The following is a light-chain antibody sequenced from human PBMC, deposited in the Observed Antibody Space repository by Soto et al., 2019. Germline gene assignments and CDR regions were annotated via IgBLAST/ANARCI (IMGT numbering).Light chain of an antibody. Sequence: QSALTQPASVSGSPGQSINISCTGTSSDVGGYNYVSWYQHHPGKAPKLIIYDVSNRPSGVSNPFSGSKSGNTAPLTISGLQPEDEADYYCSSYTTSNTRQIVFGTGTKVTVL. V-gene: IGLV2-14*03. CDR1: SSDVGGYNY. J-gene: IGLJ1*01. CDR3: SSYTTSNTRQIV. CDR2: DVS.